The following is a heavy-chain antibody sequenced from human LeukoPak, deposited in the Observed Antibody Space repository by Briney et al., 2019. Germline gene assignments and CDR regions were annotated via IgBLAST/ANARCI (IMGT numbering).Heavy chain of an antibody. J-gene: IGHJ4*02. CDR3: GMDSTGYYDY. V-gene: IGHV3-74*01. Sequence: GGSLRLSCAASGFSFSDYWMHWVRQVPGKGLMWVANINGDGGIRNYADSVKGRFTVSRDNAKSTLYLQMNSLRAEDTAVYYCGMDSTGYYDYWGQGSLVTVSP. CDR1: GFSFSDYW. CDR2: INGDGGIR. D-gene: IGHD3-22*01.